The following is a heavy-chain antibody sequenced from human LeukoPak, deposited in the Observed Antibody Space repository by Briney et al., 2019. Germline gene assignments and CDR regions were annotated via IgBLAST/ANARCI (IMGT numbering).Heavy chain of an antibody. Sequence: PGGSLRLSCAASGFTFSSYNMNWFRQAPGKGLEWVPSITRSGSKIYYADSVKGRFTISRDNAQNSLYLQMNSQRAEDTAVYYCARGAYYYGSGSYSFQIDNWGQGTLVTVSS. V-gene: IGHV3-21*01. CDR3: ARGAYYYGSGSYSFQIDN. D-gene: IGHD3-10*01. J-gene: IGHJ4*02. CDR1: GFTFSSYN. CDR2: ITRSGSKI.